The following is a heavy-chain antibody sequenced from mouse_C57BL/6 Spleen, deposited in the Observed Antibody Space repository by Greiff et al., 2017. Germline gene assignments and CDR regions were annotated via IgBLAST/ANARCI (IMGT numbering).Heavy chain of an antibody. J-gene: IGHJ1*03. CDR2: IYPGSGST. D-gene: IGHD1-1*01. CDR1: GYTFTSYW. Sequence: QVQLKQPGAELVKPGASVKMSCKASGYTFTSYWITWVKQRPGQGLEWIGDIYPGSGSTNYNEKFKSKATLTVDTSSSTAYMQLSSLTSEDSAVYYCARSEFITTVVENFDVWGTGTTVTVSS. V-gene: IGHV1-55*01. CDR3: ARSEFITTVVENFDV.